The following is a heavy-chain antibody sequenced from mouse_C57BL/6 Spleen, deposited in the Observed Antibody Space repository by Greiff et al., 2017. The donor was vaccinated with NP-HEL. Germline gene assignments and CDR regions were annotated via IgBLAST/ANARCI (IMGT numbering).Heavy chain of an antibody. V-gene: IGHV5-17*01. CDR2: ISSGSSTI. D-gene: IGHD2-3*01. Sequence: EVQVVESGGGLVKPGGSLKLSCAASGFTFSDSGMHWVRQAPETGLEWVAYISSGSSTIYYADPVTGRFTISRDNAKNTLFLQMTSLRSEDTAMYYCARPDGPFDYWGQGTTLTVSS. J-gene: IGHJ2*01. CDR3: ARPDGPFDY. CDR1: GFTFSDSG.